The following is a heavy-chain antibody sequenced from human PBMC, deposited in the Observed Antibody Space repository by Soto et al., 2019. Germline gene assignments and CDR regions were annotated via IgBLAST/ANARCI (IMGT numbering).Heavy chain of an antibody. V-gene: IGHV3-23*01. J-gene: IGHJ4*02. CDR3: ANHPYNSILYYFDY. CDR1: GFTFSSYA. Sequence: GGSLRLSCAASGFTFSSYAMSWVRQAPGKGLEWVSAISGSGGSTYYADSVKGRFTISRDNSKNTLYPQMNSLRAEDTAVYYCANHPYNSILYYFDYWGQGTLVTVSS. CDR2: ISGSGGST. D-gene: IGHD1-1*01.